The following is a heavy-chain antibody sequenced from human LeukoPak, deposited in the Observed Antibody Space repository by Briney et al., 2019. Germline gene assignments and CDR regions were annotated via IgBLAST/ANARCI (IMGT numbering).Heavy chain of an antibody. J-gene: IGHJ4*02. CDR1: GGSFSGYY. CDR3: ARHQYYYGSGRAFDY. D-gene: IGHD3-10*01. Sequence: SETLSLTCAVYGGSFSGYYWSWIRQPPGKGLEWIGEINHSGSTNYNPSLKSRVTISVDTSKNQFSLKLSSVTAADTAVYYCARHQYYYGSGRAFDYWGQGTLVTVSS. V-gene: IGHV4-34*01. CDR2: INHSGST.